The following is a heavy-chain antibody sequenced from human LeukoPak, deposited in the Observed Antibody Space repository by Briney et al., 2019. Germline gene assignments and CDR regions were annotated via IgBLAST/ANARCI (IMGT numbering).Heavy chain of an antibody. V-gene: IGHV1-69*01. CDR1: GGTFSSYA. J-gene: IGHJ3*02. D-gene: IGHD2-8*02. CDR2: IIPIFGTA. CDR3: ARGVEAHCTGGVCYFAAFDI. Sequence: SVKVSCKASGGTFSSYAISWVRQAPGQGLEWMGGIIPIFGTANYAQKFQGRVTVTADESTSTAYMELSSLRSEDTAVYYCARGVEAHCTGGVCYFAAFDIWGQGTMVTVSS.